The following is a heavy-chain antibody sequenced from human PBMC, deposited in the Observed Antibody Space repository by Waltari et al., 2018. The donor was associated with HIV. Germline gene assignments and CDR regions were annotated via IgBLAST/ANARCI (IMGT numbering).Heavy chain of an antibody. V-gene: IGHV3-30*18. Sequence: QVQVAESGGGVVQPGRSLRPSCAGSGFTFSSSGIHWVRQAPGKGLEWVAVISYDGNNKYYADSVKGRFTISRDNSKNTLYLQMNSLRPEDTAVYYCAKASSHYYGSGDVWGQGTMVTVSS. CDR1: GFTFSSSG. J-gene: IGHJ3*01. CDR2: ISYDGNNK. D-gene: IGHD3-10*01. CDR3: AKASSHYYGSGDV.